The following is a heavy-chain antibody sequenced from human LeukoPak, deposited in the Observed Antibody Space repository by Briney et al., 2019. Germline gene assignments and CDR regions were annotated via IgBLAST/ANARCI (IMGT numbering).Heavy chain of an antibody. Sequence: GGSLRLSCAASGFTFSTYSMNWVRQAPGKGLEWVASITSPVGHIYYAGPLKGRITISRDNAKSSLYLQMNSLRAEDTAVYYCATDGQSSGWYGFDYWGQGTLVTVSS. D-gene: IGHD6-19*01. CDR1: GFTFSTYS. CDR3: ATDGQSSGWYGFDY. V-gene: IGHV3-21*01. CDR2: ITSPVGHI. J-gene: IGHJ4*02.